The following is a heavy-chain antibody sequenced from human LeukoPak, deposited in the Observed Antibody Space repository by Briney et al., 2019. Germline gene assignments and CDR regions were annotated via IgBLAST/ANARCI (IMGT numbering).Heavy chain of an antibody. D-gene: IGHD6-6*01. CDR1: GGSIGSSSNDY. J-gene: IGHJ5*02. Sequence: SETLSLTCSVSGGSIGSSSNDYWTWIRQPPGKGLEWIGNIYYSGSTYYNPSLKSRVTISLDTSKNQFSLKLSSVTAADTAVYYCARRDIAARLNWFDPWGQGTLVTVSS. CDR3: ARRDIAARLNWFDP. V-gene: IGHV4-39*01. CDR2: IYYSGST.